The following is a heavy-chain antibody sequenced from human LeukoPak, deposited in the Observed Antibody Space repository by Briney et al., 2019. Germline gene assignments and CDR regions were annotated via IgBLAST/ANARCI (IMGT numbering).Heavy chain of an antibody. V-gene: IGHV4-4*07. CDR2: IYSSGST. D-gene: IGHD2-8*02. Sequence: PSETLSLSCTVFGGSISSYYWSWIRQPAGKGLEWIARIYSSGSTYYNPSLKSRVTLSVDTSKNQISLELSYVTAADTAAYYCARGRTCGTLPLDYWGQGTLVTVSS. J-gene: IGHJ4*02. CDR1: GGSISSYY. CDR3: ARGRTCGTLPLDY.